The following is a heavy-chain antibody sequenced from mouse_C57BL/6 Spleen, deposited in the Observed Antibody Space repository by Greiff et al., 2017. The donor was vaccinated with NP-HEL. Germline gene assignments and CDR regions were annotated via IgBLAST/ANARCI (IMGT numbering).Heavy chain of an antibody. CDR1: GYAFTNYL. Sequence: QVQLQQSGAELVRPGTSVKVSCKASGYAFTNYLIEWVKQRPGQGLEWIGVINPGSGGTNYNEKFKGKATLTADKSSSTAYMQLSSLTSEDSAVYFCARNYYGSFAYWGQGTLVTVSA. V-gene: IGHV1-54*01. CDR2: INPGSGGT. D-gene: IGHD1-1*01. J-gene: IGHJ3*01. CDR3: ARNYYGSFAY.